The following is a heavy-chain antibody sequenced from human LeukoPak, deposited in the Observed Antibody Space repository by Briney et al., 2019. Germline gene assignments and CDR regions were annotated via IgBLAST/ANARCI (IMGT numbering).Heavy chain of an antibody. V-gene: IGHV4-4*02. J-gene: IGHJ4*02. CDR1: GGSITSDNW. CDR3: ATWRTAKTGFDY. CDR2: IYHSGSP. D-gene: IGHD1-1*01. Sequence: SETLSLTCAVSGGSITSDNWWTWVRQSPGKGLEWIGQIYHSGSPYYNPSLKSRVTISVDTSKNQFSLRLRSVTAADTAVYYCATWRTAKTGFDYWGQGTLVTVSS.